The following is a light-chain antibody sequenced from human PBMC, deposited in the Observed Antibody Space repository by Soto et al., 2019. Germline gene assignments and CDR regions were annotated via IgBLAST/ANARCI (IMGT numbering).Light chain of an antibody. CDR3: QQYNSFAWT. CDR1: EGMTRW. V-gene: IGKV1-5*01. J-gene: IGKJ1*01. Sequence: DIQMTQSLSTLPASAGDRVTITSQVSEGMTRWVAWYQHKPGEAPKLLIYDASRLESGVPSRFSGCGSGTEFTLTISSLQTADFATYFCQQYNSFAWTFGQGTKVAI. CDR2: DAS.